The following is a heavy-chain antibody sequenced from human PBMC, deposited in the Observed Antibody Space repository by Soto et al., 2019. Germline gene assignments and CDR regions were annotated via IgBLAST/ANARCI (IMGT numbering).Heavy chain of an antibody. J-gene: IGHJ6*03. CDR2: ISGSGGST. V-gene: IGHV3-23*01. D-gene: IGHD3-9*01. CDR1: GFTFSSYV. Sequence: GGSLRLSCAASGFTFSSYVMSWVRQAPGKGLEWVSAISGSGGSTYYADSVKGRFTISRDNSKNTLYLQMNSLRAEDTAVYYCAKDIDWPYYYYYMDVWGKGTTVTVSS. CDR3: AKDIDWPYYYYYMDV.